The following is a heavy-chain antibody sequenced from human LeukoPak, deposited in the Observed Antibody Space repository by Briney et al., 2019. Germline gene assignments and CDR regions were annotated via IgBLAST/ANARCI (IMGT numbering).Heavy chain of an antibody. CDR1: GFTFSSYG. Sequence: QTGGSLRLSCAASGFTFSSYGMHWVRQAPGKGLEWVAVISYDGSNKYYADSVKGRFTISRDNSKNTLYLQMNSLRAEDTAVYYCARDPYSGSYSAYYYYYMDVWGKGTTVTVSS. J-gene: IGHJ6*03. CDR3: ARDPYSGSYSAYYYYYMDV. D-gene: IGHD1-26*01. CDR2: ISYDGSNK. V-gene: IGHV3-30*03.